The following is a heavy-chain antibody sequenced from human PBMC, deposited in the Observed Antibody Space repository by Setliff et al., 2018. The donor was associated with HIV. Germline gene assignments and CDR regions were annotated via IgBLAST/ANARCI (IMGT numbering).Heavy chain of an antibody. J-gene: IGHJ4*02. CDR3: AIRPRIAARPFDY. Sequence: SETLSLTCAVSGVSVNSGDYHWHWIRQHPEKALEWIGYIYNSGDTHYNPALKSRITISVDTSKNQFSLELTSLTAADSAVYYCAIRPRIAARPFDYWGQGMLVTVSS. CDR2: IYNSGDT. D-gene: IGHD6-6*01. V-gene: IGHV4-31*11. CDR1: GVSVNSGDYH.